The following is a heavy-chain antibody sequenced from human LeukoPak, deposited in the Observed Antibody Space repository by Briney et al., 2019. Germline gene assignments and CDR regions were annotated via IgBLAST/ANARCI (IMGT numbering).Heavy chain of an antibody. CDR3: ASMGASPLV. CDR1: GFTFSSYA. V-gene: IGHV3-53*01. CDR2: IYSGGST. D-gene: IGHD1-26*01. J-gene: IGHJ4*02. Sequence: GGSLRLSCAASGFTFSSYAMSWVRQAPGKGLEWVSVIYSGGSTYYADSVKGRFTISRDNSKNTLFLQMNSLRAEDTAVYYCASMGASPLVGGQGSLVTVSS.